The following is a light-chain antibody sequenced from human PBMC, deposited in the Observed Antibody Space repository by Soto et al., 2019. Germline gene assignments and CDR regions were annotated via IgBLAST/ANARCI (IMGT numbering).Light chain of an antibody. CDR3: HQYGISAPR. V-gene: IGKV3-20*01. CDR1: QSVSGSD. J-gene: IGKJ1*01. CDR2: GVS. Sequence: EVVLTQSPGTLSLSPGERATLSCRASQSVSGSDLAWSQQKPGQAPRLLISGVSNRATGTPDRVSGSGSGTDFTLTISSLEPEDFAVCYGHQYGISAPRFGPATMVVI.